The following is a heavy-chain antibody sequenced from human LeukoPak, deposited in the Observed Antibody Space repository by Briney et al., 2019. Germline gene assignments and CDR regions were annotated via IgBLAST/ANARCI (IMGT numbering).Heavy chain of an antibody. Sequence: GGSLRLSCAASGFTFSSNYMSWVRQAPGKGLEWVSTISGSGTSTYYADSVKGRFTISRDNSKNTLYLQMNSLKAEDTAVYYCARDTSGYQLYYFDYWGQGTLVTVSS. J-gene: IGHJ4*02. D-gene: IGHD3-22*01. CDR2: ISGSGTST. CDR1: GFTFSSNY. CDR3: ARDTSGYQLYYFDY. V-gene: IGHV3-23*01.